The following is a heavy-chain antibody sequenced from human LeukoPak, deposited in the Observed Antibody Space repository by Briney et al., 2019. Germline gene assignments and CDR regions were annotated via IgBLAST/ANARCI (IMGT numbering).Heavy chain of an antibody. D-gene: IGHD2-2*01. Sequence: SETLSLTCTVSGDSINSLDLWSWVRQPPGKGLEWIGEMYLSGTTHSNPSVKSRVTISVDMSKNQFSLKLSSVTAADTAVYYCARGPPAKPGTGYYYGMDVWGQGTTVTVSS. J-gene: IGHJ6*02. CDR3: ARGPPAKPGTGYYYGMDV. CDR2: MYLSGTT. V-gene: IGHV4-4*02. CDR1: GDSINSLDL.